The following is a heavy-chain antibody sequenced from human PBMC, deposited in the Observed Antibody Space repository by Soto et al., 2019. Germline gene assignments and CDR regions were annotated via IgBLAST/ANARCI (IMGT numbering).Heavy chain of an antibody. CDR1: GFSLSTSEMR. CDR3: ARSYCTSDNCHLGYWFDP. D-gene: IGHD2-8*02. Sequence: GSGPTLVNPTQTLTMTCTVSGFSLSTSEMRVSWLRQPPGKALEWLARIDWNDDKFYSTFLKTRLTISKDTSKNQVVLTMTNMDPADTGTYYCARSYCTSDNCHLGYWFDPWGQGTLVTVSS. V-gene: IGHV2-70*04. CDR2: IDWNDDK. J-gene: IGHJ5*02.